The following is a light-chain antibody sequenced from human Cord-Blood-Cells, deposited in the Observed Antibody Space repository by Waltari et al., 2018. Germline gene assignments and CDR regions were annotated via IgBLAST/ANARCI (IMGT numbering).Light chain of an antibody. J-gene: IGKJ1*01. CDR2: WAS. Sequence: DIVMTQSPDSLAVSLGERATINCKSSQRVLYSSNNKNYLAWYQQTPGQPPKLLIYWASTRESGVPDRFSGSGSGTDFTLTISSLQAEDVAVYYCQQYYSTPQWTFGQGTKVEIK. CDR3: QQYYSTPQWT. CDR1: QRVLYSSNNKNY. V-gene: IGKV4-1*01.